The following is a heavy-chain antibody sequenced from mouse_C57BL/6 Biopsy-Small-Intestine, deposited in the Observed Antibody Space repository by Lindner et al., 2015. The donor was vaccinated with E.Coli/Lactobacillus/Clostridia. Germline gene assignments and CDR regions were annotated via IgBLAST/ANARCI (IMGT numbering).Heavy chain of an antibody. CDR2: IYPGDGDT. J-gene: IGHJ3*01. V-gene: IGHV1-82*01. Sequence: QLQESGPELVKPGASVKISCKASGYAFSSSWMNWVKQRPGKGLEWVGRIYPGDGDTNYNGKFKGKATLTADKSSSTAYMQLSSLTSEDSAVYFCARSYSEFAYWGPRDSGNCLC. CDR3: ARSYSEFAY. CDR1: GYAFSSSW. D-gene: IGHD2-12*01.